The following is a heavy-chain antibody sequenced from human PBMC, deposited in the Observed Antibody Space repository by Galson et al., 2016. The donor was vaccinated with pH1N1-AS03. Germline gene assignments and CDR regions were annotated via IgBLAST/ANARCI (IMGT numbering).Heavy chain of an antibody. CDR2: ITSSGGSGPTI. D-gene: IGHD3-9*01. CDR3: ARGWYDIWTGYLVDPFDY. J-gene: IGHJ4*02. CDR1: GFTFSDYY. V-gene: IGHV3-11*01. Sequence: SLRLSCAASGFTFSDYYMSWIRQAPGKGLEWISCITSSGGSGPTIYYADSVKGRFTISRDNAKNSLYRQMNSLGADDTAVYYCARGWYDIWTGYLVDPFDYWGQGALVTVSS.